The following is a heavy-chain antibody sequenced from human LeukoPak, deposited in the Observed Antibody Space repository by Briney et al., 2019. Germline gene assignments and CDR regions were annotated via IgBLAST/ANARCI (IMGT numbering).Heavy chain of an antibody. V-gene: IGHV4-61*02. Sequence: PSETLSLTCTVSGGSISSGSYYWSWIRQPAGKGLEWIGRIYTSGSTNYNPSLKSRVTMSVDTSKNQFSLKLSSVTAADMAVYYCAREAYYDFWSGYYDYWGQGTLVTVSS. D-gene: IGHD3-3*01. CDR2: IYTSGST. CDR1: GGSISSGSYY. CDR3: AREAYYDFWSGYYDY. J-gene: IGHJ4*02.